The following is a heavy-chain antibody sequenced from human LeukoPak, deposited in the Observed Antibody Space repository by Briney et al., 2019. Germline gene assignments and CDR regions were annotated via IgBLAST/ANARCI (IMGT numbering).Heavy chain of an antibody. CDR2: ISGSGGST. CDR1: GFTFSSYG. J-gene: IGHJ6*03. D-gene: IGHD3-10*01. CDR3: AKAPRSGSYPLNYYYYYYMDV. V-gene: IGHV3-23*01. Sequence: PGGSLRLSCAASGFTFSSYGMSWVRQAPGKGLEWVSAISGSGGSTYYADSVKGRFTISRDNSKNTLYLQMNSLRAEDTAVYYCAKAPRSGSYPLNYYYYYYMDVWGKGTTVTISS.